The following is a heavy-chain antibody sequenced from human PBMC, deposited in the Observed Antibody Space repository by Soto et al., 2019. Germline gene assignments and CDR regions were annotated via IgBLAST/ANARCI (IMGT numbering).Heavy chain of an antibody. CDR3: ARVGQYNWTYRDGMDV. D-gene: IGHD1-7*01. J-gene: IGHJ6*02. CDR2: IIPIFGTA. V-gene: IGHV1-69*12. CDR1: GGTFSSYA. Sequence: QVQLVQSGAEVKKPGSSVKVSCKASGGTFSSYAISWVRQAPGQGLEWMGGIIPIFGTANYAQKFQGRVTMTAAESTSTAYMELSSLRSADTAVYYCARVGQYNWTYRDGMDVWGQGTTVTVSS.